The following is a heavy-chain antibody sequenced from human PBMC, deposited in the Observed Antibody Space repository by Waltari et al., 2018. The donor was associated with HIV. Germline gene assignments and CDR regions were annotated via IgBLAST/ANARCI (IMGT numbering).Heavy chain of an antibody. CDR1: GGSISSSSYY. D-gene: IGHD6-13*01. CDR2: IYYSGST. V-gene: IGHV4-39*01. J-gene: IGHJ4*02. Sequence: QLQLQESGPGLVKHSETLSLTCTVSGGSISSSSYYWGWIRQPPGKGLEWIGSIYYSGSTYYNPSLKSRVTISVDTSKNQFSLKLSSVTAADTAVYYCARFSIAAGGLVDYWGQGTLVTVSS. CDR3: ARFSIAAGGLVDY.